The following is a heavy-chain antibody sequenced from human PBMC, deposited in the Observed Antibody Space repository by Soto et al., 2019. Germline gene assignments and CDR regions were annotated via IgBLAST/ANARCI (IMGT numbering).Heavy chain of an antibody. CDR1: GYTLTELS. V-gene: IGHV1-24*01. CDR2: FDPEDGET. J-gene: IGHJ6*03. Sequence: ASLKVSCKVSGYTLTELSMHWVRQAPGKGLEWMGGFDPEDGETIYAQKFQGRVTMTEDTSTDTAYMELSSLRSEDTAVYYCATDVRGGYSYGYPIKRHMDVWGKGTTVTVSS. D-gene: IGHD5-18*01. CDR3: ATDVRGGYSYGYPIKRHMDV.